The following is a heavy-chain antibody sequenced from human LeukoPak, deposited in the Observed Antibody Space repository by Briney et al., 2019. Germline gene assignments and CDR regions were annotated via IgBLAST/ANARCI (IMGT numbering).Heavy chain of an antibody. CDR1: GFTFSKYT. J-gene: IGHJ4*02. V-gene: IGHV3-23*01. D-gene: IGHD1-14*01. CDR3: AKDFTPDGIWDIDC. CDR2: IYGGGSGST. Sequence: GGSLRLSCVASGFTFSKYTMSWVRQAPGKGLEWVSGIYGGGSGSTYYAESVKGRFTISRDNSKNTLCLQMNSLRDEDTAIYYCAKDFTPDGIWDIDCWGRGTLITVSS.